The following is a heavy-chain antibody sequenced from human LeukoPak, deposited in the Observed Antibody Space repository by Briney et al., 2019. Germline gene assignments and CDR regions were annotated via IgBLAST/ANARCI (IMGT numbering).Heavy chain of an antibody. J-gene: IGHJ4*02. V-gene: IGHV3-23*01. CDR2: ISGGAVST. CDR1: GFTFSSYA. Sequence: GGSLRLSCAASGFTFSSYAMSWVRQAPGKGLEWVAAISGGAVSTYYADSVKGRFTISRDNSKNTLYLQMNSLRAEDTAIYYCATLTGNPDYWGQGTLVTVSS. D-gene: IGHD1-20*01. CDR3: ATLTGNPDY.